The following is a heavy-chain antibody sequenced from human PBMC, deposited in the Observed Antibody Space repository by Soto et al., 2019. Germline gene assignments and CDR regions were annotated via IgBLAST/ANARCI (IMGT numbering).Heavy chain of an antibody. CDR1: GFTFSDYH. CDR2: ISSSGSTK. D-gene: IGHD7-27*01. Sequence: QVQLVESGGGLVKSGGSLRLSCAASGFTFSDYHMSWIRQAPGKGLEWVSYISSSGSTKYYADSVKGRFTISRDNAKNSLYLQMNSLKAEDTAVYYCASLGYYCYDMDAWGQGTTVTVSS. CDR3: ASLGYYCYDMDA. J-gene: IGHJ6*02. V-gene: IGHV3-11*01.